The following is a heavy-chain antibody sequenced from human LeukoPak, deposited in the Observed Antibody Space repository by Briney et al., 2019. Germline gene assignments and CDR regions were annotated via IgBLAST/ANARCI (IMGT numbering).Heavy chain of an antibody. Sequence: SSETLSLTCAVSGGSISSGGYSWSWIRQPPGKGLEWIGYIYHSGSTYYNPSLKSRITISIDTSKNQFSLKLSSVTAADTAVYYCARDSGSGWFYEAFDIWGQGTIVIVSS. CDR2: IYHSGST. D-gene: IGHD6-19*01. V-gene: IGHV4-30-2*01. J-gene: IGHJ3*02. CDR1: GGSISSGGYS. CDR3: ARDSGSGWFYEAFDI.